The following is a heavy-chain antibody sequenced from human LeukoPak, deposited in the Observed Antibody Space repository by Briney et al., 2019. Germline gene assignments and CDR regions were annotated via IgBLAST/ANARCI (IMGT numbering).Heavy chain of an antibody. D-gene: IGHD3-22*01. CDR3: AKDGDDSIDY. Sequence: PGGSLRLSCAASGFTLICCGMHWVRRAPGKGLEWVAFIRYDGSTKYYTDSVKGRFTISRDNSRDTLYLQMNSLRAEDTAVYYCAKDGDDSIDYWGQGTLVTVSS. CDR1: GFTLICCG. V-gene: IGHV3-30*02. CDR2: IRYDGSTK. J-gene: IGHJ4*02.